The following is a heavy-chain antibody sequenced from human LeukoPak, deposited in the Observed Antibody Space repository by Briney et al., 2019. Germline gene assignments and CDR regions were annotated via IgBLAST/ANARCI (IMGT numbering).Heavy chain of an antibody. CDR2: IKQDGSEK. D-gene: IGHD3-10*01. CDR3: ARYHVLLWFGELSNPFDY. Sequence: GGSLRLSCAASGFTFSSYWMSWVRQAPGKGLEWVANIKQDGSEKYYVDSVKGRFTISRDNAKNSLYLQMNSLRAEDTAVYYCARYHVLLWFGELSNPFDYWGQGTLVTVSS. J-gene: IGHJ4*02. V-gene: IGHV3-7*01. CDR1: GFTFSSYW.